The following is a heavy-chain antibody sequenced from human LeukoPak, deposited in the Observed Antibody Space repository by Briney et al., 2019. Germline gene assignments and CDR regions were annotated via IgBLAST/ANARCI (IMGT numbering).Heavy chain of an antibody. D-gene: IGHD2-2*01. CDR1: GGSISRGGYY. Sequence: PSETLSLTCTVSGGSISRGGYYWSWIRQHPGKGLEWIGFIYYSGSTYYNPSLKSRLTISVDTSENQFSLKLSSVTAADTAVYYCARQRDGSSTSCLAGRWFDPWGQGTLVTVSS. CDR3: ARQRDGSSTSCLAGRWFDP. CDR2: IYYSGST. V-gene: IGHV4-31*03. J-gene: IGHJ5*02.